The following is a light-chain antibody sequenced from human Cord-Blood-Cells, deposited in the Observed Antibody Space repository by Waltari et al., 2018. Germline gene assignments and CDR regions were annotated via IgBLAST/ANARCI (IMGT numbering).Light chain of an antibody. CDR2: DFS. CDR1: SSDVGGYNY. V-gene: IGLV2-14*03. Sequence: QSALTQPASVSGSPGQSITISCTGTSSDVGGYNYVSWSQQHPGKAPTLMIYDFSNRPSGVSNRFSGAKSCNTASLTISELQAEDDADYYCSSYTSSSTYVFGTGTKVTVL. CDR3: SSYTSSSTYV. J-gene: IGLJ1*01.